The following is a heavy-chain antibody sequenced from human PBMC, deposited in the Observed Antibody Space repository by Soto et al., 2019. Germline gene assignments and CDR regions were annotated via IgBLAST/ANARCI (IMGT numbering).Heavy chain of an antibody. J-gene: IGHJ4*02. CDR2: IKSESDGGTT. D-gene: IGHD1-7*01. Sequence: EVQLVESGGGLGKRGGSLRLSCAASGFTFSNAWMSWVRQAPGKGLEWVGHIKSESDGGTTDYAAPVKGRFTFSRDDSKNTLYLQMNSLKTEDTAVYYCTSLTGTTRGYWGQGTLVSVSS. V-gene: IGHV3-15*01. CDR3: TSLTGTTRGY. CDR1: GFTFSNAW.